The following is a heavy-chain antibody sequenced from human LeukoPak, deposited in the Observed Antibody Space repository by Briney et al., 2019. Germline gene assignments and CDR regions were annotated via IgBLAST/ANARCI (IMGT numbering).Heavy chain of an antibody. CDR1: GFSFSTYK. J-gene: IGHJ3*02. Sequence: GGSLRLSCAASGFSFSTYKMTWVRQAPGKGLEWVSSIFTGSGDFFYADSVKGRFTISRDNSKNTLYLQMNSLRAEDTAVYYGARTVGQEAFDIWGQGTMVTVSS. CDR2: IFTGSGDF. CDR3: ARTVGQEAFDI. V-gene: IGHV3-21*04.